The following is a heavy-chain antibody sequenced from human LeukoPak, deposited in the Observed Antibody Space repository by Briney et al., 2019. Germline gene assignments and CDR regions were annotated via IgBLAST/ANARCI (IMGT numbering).Heavy chain of an antibody. CDR2: ISYDGSNK. J-gene: IGHJ6*02. Sequence: GGSLRLSCAASGFTFSSFAMHWVRQAPGKGLEWVAVISYDGSNKYYADSVKGRFTISRDNSKNTLYLQMNSLRAEDTAVYYCARVWEPLAYYYGMDVWGQGTTVTVSS. D-gene: IGHD1-26*01. CDR1: GFTFSSFA. CDR3: ARVWEPLAYYYGMDV. V-gene: IGHV3-30*04.